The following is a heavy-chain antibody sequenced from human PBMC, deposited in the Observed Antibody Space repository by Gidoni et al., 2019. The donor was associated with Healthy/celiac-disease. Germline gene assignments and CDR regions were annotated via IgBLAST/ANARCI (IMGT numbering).Heavy chain of an antibody. CDR1: GFTFSDYY. CDR2: ISSSSSYT. D-gene: IGHD1-26*01. CDR3: AVQYSGIDY. V-gene: IGHV3-11*06. Sequence: QVQLVEYGGGLVKPGGSLRHSCAAFGFTFSDYYMSWIRQAPGQGLEWVSYISSSSSYTNYADSVKGRFTISRDNAKNSLYLQMNSLRAEDTAVYYCAVQYSGIDYWGQGTLVTVSS. J-gene: IGHJ4*02.